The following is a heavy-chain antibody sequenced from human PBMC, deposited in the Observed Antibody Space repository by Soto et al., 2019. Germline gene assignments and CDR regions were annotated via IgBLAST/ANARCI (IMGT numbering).Heavy chain of an antibody. J-gene: IGHJ4*02. Sequence: QVQLQQWGAGLLKPSETLSLTCAVYGGSFSGYYWSWIRQPPGKGLEWIGEINHSGSTNYKPSLNREVNISVDTSKNQCSLKLSSVAAADTAVYYSERGVWFGENYWGEGTLVTVCS. CDR1: GGSFSGYY. V-gene: IGHV4-34*01. D-gene: IGHD3-10*01. CDR3: ERGVWFGENY. CDR2: INHSGST.